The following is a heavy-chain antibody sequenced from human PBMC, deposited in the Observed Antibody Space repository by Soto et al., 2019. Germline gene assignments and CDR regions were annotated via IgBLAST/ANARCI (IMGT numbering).Heavy chain of an antibody. V-gene: IGHV3-7*03. J-gene: IGHJ4*02. CDR2: IRPDGSET. Sequence: EVQLVQSGGGLVQPGGSLRLSCVGSGFTFTDFYMNWVRQAPGKGLEWVANIRPDGSETNYVESVKGRFTTSRDNAKNSLFLQMTSVRAHDTAVYFCAGWGGHDYNYWGQGILVTVSS. D-gene: IGHD4-4*01. CDR1: GFTFTDFY. CDR3: AGWGGHDYNY.